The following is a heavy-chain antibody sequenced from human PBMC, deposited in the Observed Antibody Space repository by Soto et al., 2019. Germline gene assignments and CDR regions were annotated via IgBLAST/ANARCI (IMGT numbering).Heavy chain of an antibody. D-gene: IGHD3-10*01. Sequence: SETLSLTCTVSGGSISSGGYYWSWIRQHPGKGLEWIGYIYYSGSTYYNPSLKSRVTISVDTSKNQFSLKLSSVTAADTAVYFCALYGFGELTFHYSGQATLVTGS. CDR1: GGSISSGGYY. CDR3: ALYGFGELTFHY. J-gene: IGHJ4*02. CDR2: IYYSGST. V-gene: IGHV4-31*03.